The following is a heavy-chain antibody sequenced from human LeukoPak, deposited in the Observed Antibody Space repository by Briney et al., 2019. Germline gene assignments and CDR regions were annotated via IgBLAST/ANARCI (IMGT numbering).Heavy chain of an antibody. D-gene: IGHD3-3*01. CDR2: ISAYNGNT. J-gene: IGHJ3*02. CDR1: GYTFTSYG. Sequence: ASVKVSCNASGYTFTSYGISWVRQAPGQGLEWMGWISAYNGNTNYAQKLQGRVTMTTDTSTSTAYMELRSLRSDDTAVYYCASPSPRITIFGVVEGDNAFDIWGQGTMVTVSS. V-gene: IGHV1-18*01. CDR3: ASPSPRITIFGVVEGDNAFDI.